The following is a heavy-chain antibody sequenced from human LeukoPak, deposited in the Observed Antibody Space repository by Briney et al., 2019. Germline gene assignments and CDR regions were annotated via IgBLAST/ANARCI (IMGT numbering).Heavy chain of an antibody. D-gene: IGHD2-2*01. CDR2: ISSGSSYI. CDR3: ARSDCSSTSCYHSDY. Sequence: TGGSLRLSCAASGFTFSTYSMNWVRQAPGKGLEWVSSISSGSSYIYYADSVKGRFTISRDNAKNSLYLQMNSLRAEDTAVYYYARSDCSSTSCYHSDYWGQGTLVTVSS. CDR1: GFTFSTYS. J-gene: IGHJ4*02. V-gene: IGHV3-21*01.